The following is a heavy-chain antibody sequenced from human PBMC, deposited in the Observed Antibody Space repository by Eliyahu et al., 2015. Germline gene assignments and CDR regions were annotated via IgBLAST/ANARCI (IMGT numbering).Heavy chain of an antibody. CDR2: XNPSGGST. D-gene: IGHD3-10*01. V-gene: IGHV1-46*03. CDR3: AREPSSGVPGGDAFDI. J-gene: IGHJ3*02. Sequence: QVQLVXSGAEXKKPGASVXVSCXASGYTXTSYYMHWVRQAPGQVLEWMGIXNPSGGSTSYXQKFQGRVTMTRDTSTSTVYMELSSLRSEDTAVYYCAREPSSGVPGGDAFDIWGQGTMVTVSS. CDR1: GYTXTSYY.